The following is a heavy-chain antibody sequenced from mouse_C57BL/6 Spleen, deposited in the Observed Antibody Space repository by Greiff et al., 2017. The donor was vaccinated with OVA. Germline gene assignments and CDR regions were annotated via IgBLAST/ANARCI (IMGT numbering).Heavy chain of an antibody. Sequence: EVNVVESGGGLVKPGGSLKLSCAASGFTFSDYYMYWVRQTPEQRLEWVAYISNGGGGTYYQDTVKGRFTISRDNAKNTLYLQMSRLKSEDTAKYCCAREGRGYAMDYWGQGTSVTVSS. CDR1: GFTFSDYY. CDR3: AREGRGYAMDY. V-gene: IGHV5-12*01. J-gene: IGHJ4*01. CDR2: ISNGGGGT.